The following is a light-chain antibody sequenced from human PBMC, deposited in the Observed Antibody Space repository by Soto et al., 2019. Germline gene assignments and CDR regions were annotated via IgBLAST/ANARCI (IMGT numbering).Light chain of an antibody. V-gene: IGKV3-15*01. CDR2: GAS. CDR3: QQYNHWPGT. J-gene: IGKJ1*01. CDR1: QSVSSSY. Sequence: EIVLTQSPGTLSLSPGERATLSCRASQSVSSSYLAWYQQKPGQAPRLLIYGASTRATGIPARFSGSGSGTEFTLTISGLQPEDFAVYYCQQYNHWPGTFGQGTNVEFK.